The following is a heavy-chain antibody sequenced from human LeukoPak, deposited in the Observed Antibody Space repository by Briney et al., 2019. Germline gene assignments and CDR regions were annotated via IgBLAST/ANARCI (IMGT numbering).Heavy chain of an antibody. CDR2: IYYSGST. V-gene: IGHV4-59*01. CDR3: ARGAYGGAVRFDY. J-gene: IGHJ4*02. D-gene: IGHD4-23*01. Sequence: PSETLPLTCTVSGGSISSYYWSWIRQPPGKGLEWIGYIYYSGSTNYNPSLKSRVTISVDTSKNQFSLKLSSVTAADTAVYYCARGAYGGAVRFDYWGQGTLVTVSS. CDR1: GGSISSYY.